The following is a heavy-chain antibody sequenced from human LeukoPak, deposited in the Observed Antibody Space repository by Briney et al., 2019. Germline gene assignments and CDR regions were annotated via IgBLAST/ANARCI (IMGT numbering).Heavy chain of an antibody. Sequence: GGSLRLSWAASGFTFSDHIMSWVRQLPGKRLEWVAYVSGSGSTVYYADSVKGRFTISRDNGKSSLYLQMNSLRVEDTALYYCVRQFASWGQGTLVTVSS. CDR2: VSGSGSTV. J-gene: IGHJ4*02. CDR1: GFTFSDHI. CDR3: VRQFAS. V-gene: IGHV3-48*04.